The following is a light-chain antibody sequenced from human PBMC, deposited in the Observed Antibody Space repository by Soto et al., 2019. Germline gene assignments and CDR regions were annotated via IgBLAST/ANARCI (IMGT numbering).Light chain of an antibody. Sequence: EIVLTQSPATLSLSPGERATLSCRASQSVSSYLAWYQQKPGQAPRLLIYDASNMATVIPDRFGGSGSGTDFTLTISGLEPEDFAVYYCQQRSNWPPSTFGQGTKLEIK. V-gene: IGKV3-11*01. CDR3: QQRSNWPPST. J-gene: IGKJ2*01. CDR1: QSVSSY. CDR2: DAS.